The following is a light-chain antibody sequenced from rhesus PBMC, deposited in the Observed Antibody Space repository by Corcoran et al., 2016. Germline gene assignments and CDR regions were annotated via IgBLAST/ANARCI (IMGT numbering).Light chain of an antibody. Sequence: EIVLTQSPATLSLSPGERATLSCRASQSVSSRLAWYQQKPEQAPRRHVYGASSRATGIPARVSGSGSWTDFTLSLSSLEPEDFAVYYCQQYSNWPYSFGQGTKVEIE. V-gene: IGKV3-42*03. CDR1: QSVSSR. J-gene: IGKJ2*01. CDR3: QQYSNWPYS. CDR2: GAS.